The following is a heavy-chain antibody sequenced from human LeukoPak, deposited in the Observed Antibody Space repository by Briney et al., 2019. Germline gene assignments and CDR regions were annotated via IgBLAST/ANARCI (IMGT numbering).Heavy chain of an antibody. CDR1: GGTFSSYA. CDR2: IIPIFGTA. CDR3: ARDRGATVITANYYYMDV. J-gene: IGHJ6*03. D-gene: IGHD4-23*01. Sequence: SVKVSCKASGGTFSSYAISWVRQAPGQGLEWMGGIIPIFGTANYAQKFQGRVTIAADESTSTAYMELSSLRSEDTAVYYCARDRGATVITANYYYMDVWGKGTTVTVSS. V-gene: IGHV1-69*13.